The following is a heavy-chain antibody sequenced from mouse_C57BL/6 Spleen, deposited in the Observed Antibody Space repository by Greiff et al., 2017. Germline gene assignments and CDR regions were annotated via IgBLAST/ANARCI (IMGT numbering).Heavy chain of an antibody. CDR2: IYPGDGDT. CDR1: GYAFSSYW. V-gene: IGHV1-80*01. Sequence: VKLQESGAELVKPGASVKISCKASGYAFSSYWMNWVKQRPGKGLEWIGQIYPGDGDTNYNGKFKGKATLTADKSSSTAYMQLSSLTSEDSAVYFCARRSGDYYAMDYWGQGTSVTVSS. D-gene: IGHD3-2*02. J-gene: IGHJ4*01. CDR3: ARRSGDYYAMDY.